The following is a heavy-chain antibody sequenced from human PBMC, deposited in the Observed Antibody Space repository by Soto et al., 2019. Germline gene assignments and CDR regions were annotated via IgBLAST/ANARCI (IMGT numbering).Heavy chain of an antibody. V-gene: IGHV1-18*01. CDR3: ARVIPGAEAWFDP. D-gene: IGHD2-2*01. J-gene: IGHJ5*02. CDR2: ISAYTDDP. Sequence: ASVKVSCKASGNTFTNFGVTWVRQAPGQGLEWMGWISAYTDDPNYAQKFQGRVTMTIDASTSTAYLDLRSLTSDDTAVYYCARVIPGAEAWFDPWGQGTLVTVSS. CDR1: GNTFTNFG.